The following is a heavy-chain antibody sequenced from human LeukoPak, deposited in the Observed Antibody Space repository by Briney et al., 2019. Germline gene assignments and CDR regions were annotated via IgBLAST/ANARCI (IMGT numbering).Heavy chain of an antibody. J-gene: IGHJ3*02. CDR2: INPNSGST. D-gene: IGHD5-12*01. V-gene: IGHV1-2*02. CDR3: ARRLGGADVFDI. CDR1: GYTFTGYY. Sequence: GASVKVSCKASGYTFTGYYMHWVRQAPGQGLEWMGWINPNSGSTNYAQKFQGRVTMTRDTSISTAYMEPSRLRSDDTAVYYCARRLGGADVFDIWGQGTMVTVSS.